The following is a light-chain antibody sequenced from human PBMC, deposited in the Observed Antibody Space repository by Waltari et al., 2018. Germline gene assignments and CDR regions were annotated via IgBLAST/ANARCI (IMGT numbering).Light chain of an antibody. CDR1: QSVSRS. CDR2: GAS. CDR3: QHYVRLPVS. V-gene: IGKV3-20*01. J-gene: IGKJ1*01. Sequence: EIVLTQSPGTLSLSPGERPPLSCRASQSVSRSLAWYQQKPGQAPRLLIYGASRRATGVPDRFSGSGSGTDFSLTISRLEPEDFAVYYCQHYVRLPVSFGQGTKVEIK.